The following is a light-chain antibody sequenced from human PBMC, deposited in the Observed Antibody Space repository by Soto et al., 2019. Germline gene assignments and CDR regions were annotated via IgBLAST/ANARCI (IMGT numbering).Light chain of an antibody. CDR2: AAS. J-gene: IGKJ3*01. CDR3: QQSHSTPLT. V-gene: IGKV1-39*01. CDR1: QSITTF. Sequence: DIQMTQSPSSLSASVGDRVTITCRASQSITTFLHWYQQKPGQAPKLLIYAASSLQSGVPSRFSGGGSGTAFTLTISSLQPEDFATYYCQQSHSTPLTFGPGTRVDIK.